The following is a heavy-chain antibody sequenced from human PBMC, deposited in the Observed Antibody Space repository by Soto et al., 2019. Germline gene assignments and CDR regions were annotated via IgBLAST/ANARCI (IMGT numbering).Heavy chain of an antibody. J-gene: IGHJ6*02. V-gene: IGHV1-69*06. Sequence: QVQLVQSGTEVKKPGASVKVSCKASGGTFSRSGFHWVRQAPGQGLEWMGMIVPSVDTTNYAQKFQARLTISADKVTSTVCMELRSLRSEDTAVYYCARCPQPPDTADPYAVDVWGQGTRVIVSS. CDR1: GGTFSRSG. CDR3: ARCPQPPDTADPYAVDV. D-gene: IGHD5-18*01. CDR2: IVPSVDTT.